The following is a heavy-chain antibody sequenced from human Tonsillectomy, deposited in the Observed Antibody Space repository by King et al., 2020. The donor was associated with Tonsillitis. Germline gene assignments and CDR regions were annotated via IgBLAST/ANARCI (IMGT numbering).Heavy chain of an antibody. D-gene: IGHD4-11*01. CDR2: IYHSGST. CDR1: GGSISSSGYC. V-gene: IGHV4-30-2*01. CDR3: ARMPSNPEYWYFDL. Sequence: QLQESGSGLVKPSQTLSLTCAVSGGSISSSGYCWSWIRLPPGKGLEWIGYIYHSGSTFYNPSLKSRVTMSVDRSKNQFSLRLSSVTAADTAVYYCARMPSNPEYWYFDLWGRGTLVTVSS. J-gene: IGHJ2*01.